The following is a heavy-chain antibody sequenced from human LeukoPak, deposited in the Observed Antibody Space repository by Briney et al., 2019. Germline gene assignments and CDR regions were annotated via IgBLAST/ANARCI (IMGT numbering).Heavy chain of an antibody. V-gene: IGHV3-30*04. CDR3: ARPLRSAAADPYYYYYMDV. J-gene: IGHJ6*03. Sequence: PGMSLRLSCAASGFTFNSYAMHWVRQAPGKGLEWVAVISYDGSNKYYADSVKGRFTISRDNSKNKLYLQMNSLRDEDTAVYYCARPLRSAAADPYYYYYMDVWGKGTTVTVSS. CDR1: GFTFNSYA. CDR2: ISYDGSNK. D-gene: IGHD6-13*01.